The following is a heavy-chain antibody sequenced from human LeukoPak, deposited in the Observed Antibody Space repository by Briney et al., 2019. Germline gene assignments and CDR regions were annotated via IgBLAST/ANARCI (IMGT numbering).Heavy chain of an antibody. D-gene: IGHD3-3*01. CDR3: ARIGVHFGVVIRGAFDI. Sequence: ASVKVSCKASGYTFTSYGISWVRQAPGQGLEWMGWISAYNGNTNYAQKLQGRVTMTTDTSTSTAYMELRSLRSDDTAVHYCARIGVHFGVVIRGAFDIWGQGTMVTVSS. CDR2: ISAYNGNT. J-gene: IGHJ3*02. CDR1: GYTFTSYG. V-gene: IGHV1-18*01.